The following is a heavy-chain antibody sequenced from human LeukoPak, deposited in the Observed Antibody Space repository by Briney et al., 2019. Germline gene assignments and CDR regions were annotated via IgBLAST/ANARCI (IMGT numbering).Heavy chain of an antibody. Sequence: SETLSLTCTVSGGSISSYYWSWIRQPPGKGLEWIGRIYRSGTTNYNPSLKSRVTISVDTSKNQVSLKLSSVTAADTAVYYCAREGLNMVRGVIPKEAWGWFDPWGQGTLVTVSS. CDR1: GGSISSYY. CDR2: IYRSGTT. V-gene: IGHV4-4*08. CDR3: AREGLNMVRGVIPKEAWGWFDP. J-gene: IGHJ5*02. D-gene: IGHD3-10*01.